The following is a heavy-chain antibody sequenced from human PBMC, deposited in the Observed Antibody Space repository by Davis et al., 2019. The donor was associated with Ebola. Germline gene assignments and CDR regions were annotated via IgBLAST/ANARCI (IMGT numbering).Heavy chain of an antibody. V-gene: IGHV4-39*01. CDR2: IYYSGST. J-gene: IGHJ6*02. D-gene: IGHD1-26*01. CDR1: GGSISSSSYY. CDR3: ARVRTKWDRRQNYGMDV. Sequence: SETLSLTCTVSGGSISSSSYYWGWIRQPPGKGLEWIGSIYYSGSTYYNPSLKSRVTISVDTSKNQFSLKLSSVTAADTAVYYCARVRTKWDRRQNYGMDVWGQGTTVTVSS.